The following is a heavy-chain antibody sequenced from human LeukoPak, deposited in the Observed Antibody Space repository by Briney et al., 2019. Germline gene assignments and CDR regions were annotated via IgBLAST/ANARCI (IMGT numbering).Heavy chain of an antibody. CDR1: GRSISASGVY. D-gene: IGHD3-10*01. CDR2: LYYGATN. Sequence: SDTLSLLCSVSGRSISASGVYWASIRRPPGTGLEWIGSLYYGATNYYNPSLRSRVTLSGDASKNKISLEVASVTAADAAVYFCARRSRSPSVRPYLGQGTQGTGSS. J-gene: IGHJ4*02. V-gene: IGHV4-39*01. CDR3: ARRSRSPSVRPY.